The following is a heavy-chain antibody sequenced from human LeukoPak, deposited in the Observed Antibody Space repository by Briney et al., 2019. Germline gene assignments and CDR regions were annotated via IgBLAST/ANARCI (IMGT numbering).Heavy chain of an antibody. V-gene: IGHV3-7*03. CDR3: ARNNGMDV. CDR2: VNRDGSET. Sequence: PGGSLRLSCAASGFTLSNHWMMWVRQVRGRGAEWVANVNRDGSETYYVDCVKGRFTISKDNANNSLYLQMNSLRAEDTALYHCARNNGMDVWGQGTTVIVSS. J-gene: IGHJ6*02. CDR1: GFTLSNHW.